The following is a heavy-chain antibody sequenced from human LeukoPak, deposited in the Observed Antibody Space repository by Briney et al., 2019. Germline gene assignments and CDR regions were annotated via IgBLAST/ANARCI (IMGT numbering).Heavy chain of an antibody. V-gene: IGHV1-2*06. CDR3: ARDSLLTYYYDSGLDY. D-gene: IGHD3-22*01. CDR1: GYTFTGYY. CDR2: INPNSGGT. Sequence: ASVKVSCKASGYTFTGYYMHWVRQAPGQGLEWMGRINPNSGGTNYAQKLQGRVTMTTDTSTSTAYMELRSLRSDDTAVYYCARDSLLTYYYDSGLDYWGQGTLVTVSS. J-gene: IGHJ4*02.